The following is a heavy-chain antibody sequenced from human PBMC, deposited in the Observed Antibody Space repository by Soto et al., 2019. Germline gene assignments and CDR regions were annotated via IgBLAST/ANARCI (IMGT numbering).Heavy chain of an antibody. D-gene: IGHD6-13*01. Sequence: GASVKVSCKASGYTFTSYGISWVRQAPGQGLEWMGWISAYNGNTNYAQKLQGRVTMTTDTSTSTAYLELRSLGPDDTAVYYCARAQQLEDWFDPWGQGTLVTVSS. CDR2: ISAYNGNT. CDR3: ARAQQLEDWFDP. J-gene: IGHJ5*02. CDR1: GYTFTSYG. V-gene: IGHV1-18*01.